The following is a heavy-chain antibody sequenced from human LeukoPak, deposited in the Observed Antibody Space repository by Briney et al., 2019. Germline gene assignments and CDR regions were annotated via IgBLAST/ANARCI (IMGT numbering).Heavy chain of an antibody. J-gene: IGHJ4*02. CDR1: GYTFTSYD. CDR3: ARGFLTYYYDSGPPAGNDY. D-gene: IGHD3-22*01. V-gene: IGHV1-8*01. CDR2: MNPNSGNT. Sequence: ASVKVSCKASGYTFTSYDINWVRQATGQGLEWMGWMNPNSGNTGYAQKFQGRVTMTRNTSISTAYMELSRLRSEDTAVYYCARGFLTYYYDSGPPAGNDYWGQGTLVTVSS.